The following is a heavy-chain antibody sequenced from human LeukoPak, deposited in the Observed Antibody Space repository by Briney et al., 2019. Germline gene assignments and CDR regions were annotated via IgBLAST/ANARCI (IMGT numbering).Heavy chain of an antibody. D-gene: IGHD4-23*01. CDR1: GFTFSRSG. J-gene: IGHJ4*02. V-gene: IGHV3-30*02. Sequence: GGSLRLSCAASGFTFSRSGMHWVRQAPGKGLEGVTFIWHDGSNKYYAESVKGRFTVSRDNSRNTIYLQMNSLGPEDTAVYYCAKDKGKNSFDYWGQGALVTVSS. CDR2: IWHDGSNK. CDR3: AKDKGKNSFDY.